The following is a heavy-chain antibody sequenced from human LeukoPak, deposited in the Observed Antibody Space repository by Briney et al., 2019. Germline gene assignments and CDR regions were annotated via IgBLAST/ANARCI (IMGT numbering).Heavy chain of an antibody. J-gene: IGHJ4*02. CDR1: GGSISSYY. D-gene: IGHD3-16*02. CDR2: IYCSGST. CDR3: ARDYVWGSYRYFDY. V-gene: IGHV4-59*08. Sequence: SETLSLTCTVSGGSISSYYWSWIRQPPGKGLEWIGYIYCSGSTNYNPSLKSRVTISVDTSKNQFSLKLSSVTAADTAVYYCARDYVWGSYRYFDYWGQGTLVTVSS.